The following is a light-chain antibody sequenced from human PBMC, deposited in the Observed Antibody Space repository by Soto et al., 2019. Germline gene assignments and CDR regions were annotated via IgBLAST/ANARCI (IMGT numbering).Light chain of an antibody. Sequence: DIQMTPSPSTLSASVGDRVTITCRASRSISTWLAWHQQTPGKAPKLLISKASSLESGVPSRFSGSGSGTEFTLTISSLQPDDSATYYCQQYNSYRAFGQGTKVDIK. J-gene: IGKJ1*01. CDR3: QQYNSYRA. V-gene: IGKV1-5*03. CDR1: RSISTW. CDR2: KAS.